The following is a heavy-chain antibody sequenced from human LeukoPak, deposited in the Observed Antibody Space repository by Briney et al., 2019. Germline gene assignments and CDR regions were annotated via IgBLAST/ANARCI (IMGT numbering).Heavy chain of an antibody. CDR1: SGSISSSGYY. V-gene: IGHV4-31*03. CDR2: IYYSGRP. J-gene: IGHJ4*02. Sequence: PSETLSLTCTVSSGSISSSGYYCRWLRQHPGKGLEWIGCIYYSGRPYYNPSLKSRVTISVDSSKNQFSLSLSSVTAADTAVYYCARVFGGYDGALAFWGQGTLVTVSS. D-gene: IGHD5-12*01. CDR3: ARVFGGYDGALAF.